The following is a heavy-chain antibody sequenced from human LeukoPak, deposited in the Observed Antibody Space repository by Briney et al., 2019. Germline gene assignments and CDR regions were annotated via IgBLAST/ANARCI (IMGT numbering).Heavy chain of an antibody. J-gene: IGHJ3*02. Sequence: SETLSLTCTVSGYFISSGYYWGWIRQPPGKGLEWLGDIYHSGSTYYNPSLKSRVTILVDTSKNQFSLKLSSVTAADTAVYYCARDQYYYDRSGYYAFDIWGRGTMVTVSS. D-gene: IGHD3-22*01. CDR1: GYFISSGYY. CDR2: IYHSGST. CDR3: ARDQYYYDRSGYYAFDI. V-gene: IGHV4-38-2*02.